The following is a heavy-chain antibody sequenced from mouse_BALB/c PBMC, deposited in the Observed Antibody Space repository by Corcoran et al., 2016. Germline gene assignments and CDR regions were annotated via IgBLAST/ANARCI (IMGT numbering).Heavy chain of an antibody. CDR1: GYSFTGYY. Sequence: LVKTGASVKISCKASGYSFTGYYMHWVKQSHGKSLEWIGYLSCYNGATSYNQKFNGKATFTVDTSASTAYMQFNRLTSEESAVYSGARAGKSDYCEDWGQGTTLTVSS. CDR3: ARAGKSDYCED. V-gene: IGHV1S34*01. CDR2: LSCYNGAT. J-gene: IGHJ2*01. D-gene: IGHD2-1*01.